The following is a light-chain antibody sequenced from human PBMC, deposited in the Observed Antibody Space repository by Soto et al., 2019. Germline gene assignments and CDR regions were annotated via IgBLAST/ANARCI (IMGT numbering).Light chain of an antibody. J-gene: IGKJ5*01. V-gene: IGKV1-5*02. CDR2: AAS. CDR3: LQYKNSPIT. CDR1: QSVSTR. Sequence: DIQMTQSPSSLSASVGDRVTIICRASQSVSTRLAWYQQKPGKAPKRLIFAASSLQSGVPSRFSGSGSGTDFTLTISSLQPEDFATYYCLQYKNSPITFGQGTRLEIK.